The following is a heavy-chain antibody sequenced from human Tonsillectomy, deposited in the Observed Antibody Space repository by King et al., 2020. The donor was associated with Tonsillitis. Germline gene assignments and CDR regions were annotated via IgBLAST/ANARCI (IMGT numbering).Heavy chain of an antibody. J-gene: IGHJ4*02. CDR1: GFRFRTHT. CDR2: IGYHGERI. V-gene: IGHV3-64*05. CDR3: VKDLSEPYSVDY. D-gene: IGHD2-15*01. Sequence: VQLVESGGGLVQPGGSLRLSCSASGFRFRTHTMHRVRQAPGKGLEYVSSIGYHGERIFYADSVKDRFTISREDSTSTHKVQMSGLRVEGTAVYYCVKDLSEPYSVDYWGPGTLVSVSS.